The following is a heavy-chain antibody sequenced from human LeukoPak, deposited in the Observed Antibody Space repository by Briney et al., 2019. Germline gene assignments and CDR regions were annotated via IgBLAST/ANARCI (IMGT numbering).Heavy chain of an antibody. V-gene: IGHV4-39*01. J-gene: IGHJ4*02. CDR3: ARRGYELSPPDY. Sequence: SETLSLTCTVSGGSISSSSYYWGWIRQPPGKGLEWIGSIYYSGSTYYNPSLKSRVTISVDTSKNQFSLKLSSVTAADTAVYYCARRGYELSPPDYWGQGTLVTVSS. CDR2: IYYSGST. D-gene: IGHD2-2*01. CDR1: GGSISSSSYY.